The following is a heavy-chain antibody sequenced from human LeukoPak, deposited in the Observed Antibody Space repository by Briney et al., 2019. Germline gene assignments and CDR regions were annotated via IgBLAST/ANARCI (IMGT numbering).Heavy chain of an antibody. V-gene: IGHV5-51*01. Sequence: GESLKISCKGSGYSFTSYRIGWVRQMPGKGLEWMGIIYPGDSDTRYSPSFQGQVTISADKSISTAYLQWSSLKASDTAMYYCARYADYGDSHAGYYYYYYYYMDVWGKGTTVTVSS. CDR1: GYSFTSYR. J-gene: IGHJ6*03. D-gene: IGHD4-17*01. CDR2: IYPGDSDT. CDR3: ARYADYGDSHAGYYYYYYYYMDV.